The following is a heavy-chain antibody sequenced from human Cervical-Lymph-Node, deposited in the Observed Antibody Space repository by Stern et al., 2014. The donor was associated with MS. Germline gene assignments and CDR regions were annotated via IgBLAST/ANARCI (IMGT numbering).Heavy chain of an antibody. Sequence: QVQLVQSGGGLVKPGGSLRLSCAASGFTFSDYYMSWIRQAPGKGLEWVSYINTRGTIKDYADSVKGRFSISRDNAKSSLYLQMNSLRAEDTAVYYCARRERPYGTAVWGLGTTVTVSS. V-gene: IGHV3-11*01. CDR2: INTRGTIK. CDR1: GFTFSDYY. D-gene: IGHD1-1*01. J-gene: IGHJ6*02. CDR3: ARRERPYGTAV.